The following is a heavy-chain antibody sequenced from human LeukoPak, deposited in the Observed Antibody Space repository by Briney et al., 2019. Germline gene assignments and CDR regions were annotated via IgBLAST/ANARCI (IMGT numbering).Heavy chain of an antibody. D-gene: IGHD5-12*01. J-gene: IGHJ4*02. Sequence: ASVKVSCKASGGTFSSYAISWVRQAPGQGLEWMGRIIPILGIANYAQKFQGRVTITADKSTSTAYMELSSLRSEDTAVYYCAPEGGIVASPSYWGQGTLVTVSS. CDR1: GGTFSSYA. V-gene: IGHV1-69*04. CDR2: IIPILGIA. CDR3: APEGGIVASPSY.